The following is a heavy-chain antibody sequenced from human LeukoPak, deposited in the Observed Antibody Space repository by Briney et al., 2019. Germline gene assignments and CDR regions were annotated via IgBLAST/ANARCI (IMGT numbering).Heavy chain of an antibody. CDR3: ARGVVPLAANTLAY. CDR1: GFTVITNE. CDR2: LYSDGNT. V-gene: IGHV3-53*01. J-gene: IGHJ4*02. Sequence: GGSLRLSYADSGFTVITNEMTWVRQAPGKGLEWVSVLYSDGNTKYADSVQGRFTISRDNSKNTLYLDMNSLSPDDTAVYYCARGVVPLAANTLAYWGQGTLVTVSS. D-gene: IGHD1-1*01.